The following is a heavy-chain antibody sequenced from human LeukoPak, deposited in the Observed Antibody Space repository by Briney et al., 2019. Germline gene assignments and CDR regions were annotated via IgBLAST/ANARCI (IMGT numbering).Heavy chain of an antibody. CDR1: GGSISSSSYY. CDR3: ARGAPHVVVVVAATRLFDY. V-gene: IGHV4-39*07. Sequence: PSETLSLTCTVSGGSISSSSYYWGWIRQPPGKGLEWIGSIYYSGSTYYNPSLKSRVTISVDTSKNQFSLKLSSVTAADTAVYYCARGAPHVVVVVAATRLFDYWGQGALVTVSS. CDR2: IYYSGST. D-gene: IGHD2-15*01. J-gene: IGHJ4*02.